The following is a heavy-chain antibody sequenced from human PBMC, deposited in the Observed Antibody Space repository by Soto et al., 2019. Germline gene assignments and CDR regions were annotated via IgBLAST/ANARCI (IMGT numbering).Heavy chain of an antibody. CDR1: GGSFSGYY. J-gene: IGHJ6*02. Sequence: QVQLQQWGAGLLKPSETLSLTCAVYGGSFSGYYWSWIRQPPGKGLEWIGEINHSGSINYNPSLKSRVTISVDTSKNQFSLKLSSVTAADTAVYYCARGGRGRRYYYYYYGMDVWGQGTTVTVSS. V-gene: IGHV4-34*01. CDR3: ARGGRGRRYYYYYYGMDV. D-gene: IGHD2-15*01. CDR2: INHSGSI.